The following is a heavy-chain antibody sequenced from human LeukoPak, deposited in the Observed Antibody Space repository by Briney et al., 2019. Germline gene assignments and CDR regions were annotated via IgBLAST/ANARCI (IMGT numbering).Heavy chain of an antibody. CDR3: ARSKYYYGSGQRGNWFDP. CDR1: GGSFSGYY. CDR2: INHSGST. Sequence: SETLSLTCAVYGGSFSGYYWSWIRQPPGKGLEWIGEINHSGSTNYSPSLKSRVTISVDTSKNQFSLKLSSVTAADTAVYYCARSKYYYGSGQRGNWFDPWGQGTLVTVSS. J-gene: IGHJ5*02. D-gene: IGHD3-10*01. V-gene: IGHV4-34*01.